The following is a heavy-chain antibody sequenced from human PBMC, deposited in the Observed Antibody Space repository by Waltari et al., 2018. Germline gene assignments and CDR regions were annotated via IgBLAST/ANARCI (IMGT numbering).Heavy chain of an antibody. D-gene: IGHD6-13*01. V-gene: IGHV3-23*01. CDR3: AGKNSSTWPAFDF. CDR1: GFTFRSYA. CDR2: IDSGGGRT. Sequence: EVRLLESGGGLVQPGGSLRLSCAASGFTFRSYAMSWIRQVPGKGPEWLSSIDSGGGRTFSSESVKGRFTVSRDNSKTTMFLHMSSLRVDDTAMYYCAGKNSSTWPAFDFWGQGFLVTVSS. J-gene: IGHJ4*02.